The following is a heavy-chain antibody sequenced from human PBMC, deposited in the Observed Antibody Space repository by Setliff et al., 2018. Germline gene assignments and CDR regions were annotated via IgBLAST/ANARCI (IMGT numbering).Heavy chain of an antibody. Sequence: PSETLSLTCSVSGGSISSSYWTWIRQPPGKGLEWIGYIYSSGSSNYNPSLKSRVTISVDTSKNQFSLRLSSVTAADTAVYYCARFLNPRDGYQNSPGFDFWGQGTLVTVSS. CDR2: IYSSGSS. D-gene: IGHD5-12*01. CDR3: ARFLNPRDGYQNSPGFDF. V-gene: IGHV4-59*01. J-gene: IGHJ4*02. CDR1: GGSISSSY.